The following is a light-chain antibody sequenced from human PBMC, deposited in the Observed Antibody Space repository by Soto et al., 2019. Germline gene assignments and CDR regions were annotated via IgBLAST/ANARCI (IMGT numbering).Light chain of an antibody. CDR2: AAS. CDR3: PPSETVPST. J-gene: IGKJ5*01. V-gene: IGKV1-39*01. Sequence: DIQMTQSPSSLSASVGDRVTITCRASQSISRVLNWYQLKPGKAPKLLIYAASRLHGGVPSRLSSSGPETTLTLHDNSQQPQHYHTSYCPPSETVPSTIGQDTRLEIK. CDR1: QSISRV.